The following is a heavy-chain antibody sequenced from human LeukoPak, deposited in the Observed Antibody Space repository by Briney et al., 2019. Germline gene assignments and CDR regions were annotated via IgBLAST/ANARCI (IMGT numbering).Heavy chain of an antibody. V-gene: IGHV3-21*01. CDR1: GFTFSSYS. CDR2: ISSSSSYI. D-gene: IGHD2-2*01. J-gene: IGHJ5*02. Sequence: GGSLRLSCAASGFTFSSYSMNWVRQAPGKGLEWVSSISSSSSYIYYADSVKGRFTISRDNAKNSLYLQMNSLRAEDTAVYYCACGGQYQLPSPFDPWGQGTLVTVSS. CDR3: ACGGQYQLPSPFDP.